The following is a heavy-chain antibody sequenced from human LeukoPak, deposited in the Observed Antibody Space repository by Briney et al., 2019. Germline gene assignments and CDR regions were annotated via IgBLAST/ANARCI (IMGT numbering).Heavy chain of an antibody. CDR3: TTDYGYGDYLSPAGFYGMDV. D-gene: IGHD4-17*01. CDR2: IKSKTDGGTT. J-gene: IGHJ6*02. V-gene: IGHV3-15*01. CDR1: GFTFSNAW. Sequence: GGSLRLSCAASGFTFSNAWMSWVRQAPGKGLEWVGRIKSKTDGGTTGYAAPVKGRFTISRDDSKNTLYLQMNSLKTEDTAVYYCTTDYGYGDYLSPAGFYGMDVWGQGTTVTVSS.